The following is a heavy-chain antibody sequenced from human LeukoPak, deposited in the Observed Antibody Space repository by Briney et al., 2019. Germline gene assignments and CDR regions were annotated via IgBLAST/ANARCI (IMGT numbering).Heavy chain of an antibody. CDR3: ASTNYRGGSTGYNWFDP. J-gene: IGHJ5*02. CDR1: GFTFSDHI. D-gene: IGHD2-15*01. V-gene: IGHV3-48*01. CDR2: VSGSGSTV. Sequence: GGSLGLSCAASGFTFSDHIMNWVRQLPGKRLEWVAYVSGSGSTVYYADSVKGRFTISRDNGKSSLYLQMNSLRAEDTAVYYCASTNYRGGSTGYNWFDPWGQGTLVTVSS.